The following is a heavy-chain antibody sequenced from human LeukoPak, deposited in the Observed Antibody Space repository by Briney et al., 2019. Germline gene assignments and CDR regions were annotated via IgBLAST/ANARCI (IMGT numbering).Heavy chain of an antibody. CDR3: ARGSRPNVAVLPSAIDH. V-gene: IGHV3-7*04. Sequence: GGSLRLSCAASGFSFSNYWMSWVRQAPGKGLEWVANIKEDGSEKYYVDSVKGRLTISRDNAKNSLYLQMNSLRPEDTAVYYCARGSRPNVAVLPSAIDHWGLGTLVTVSS. CDR2: IKEDGSEK. D-gene: IGHD2-8*01. CDR1: GFSFSNYW. J-gene: IGHJ4*02.